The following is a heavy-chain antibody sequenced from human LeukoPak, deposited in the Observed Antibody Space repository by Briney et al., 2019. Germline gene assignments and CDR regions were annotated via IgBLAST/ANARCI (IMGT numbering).Heavy chain of an antibody. CDR2: IYYSGRS. J-gene: IGHJ4*02. CDR1: GGSISGSSYY. D-gene: IGHD5-18*01. CDR3: ASWNTAMVTYDY. V-gene: IGHV4-39*02. Sequence: PSETLSLTCTVSGGSISGSSYYWGWIRQPPGKGLEWIGIIYYSGRSFYNPSLKSRFTISVDTSKNHFSLKLSSVTAADTAVFYCASWNTAMVTYDYWGQGTLVTVS.